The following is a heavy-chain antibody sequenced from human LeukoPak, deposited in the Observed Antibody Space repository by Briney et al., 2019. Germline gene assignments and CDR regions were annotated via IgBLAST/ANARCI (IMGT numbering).Heavy chain of an antibody. Sequence: SETLSLTCAVYGGSFSGYYWSWIRQPPGKGLEWIGEINHSENTNYNPSLKSRVTISIDTSKNQFSLKLSSVTAADTAVYYCARESGHSSGYDAFDVWGQGTKVTVSS. D-gene: IGHD3-22*01. V-gene: IGHV4-34*01. J-gene: IGHJ3*01. CDR1: GGSFSGYY. CDR3: ARESGHSSGYDAFDV. CDR2: INHSENT.